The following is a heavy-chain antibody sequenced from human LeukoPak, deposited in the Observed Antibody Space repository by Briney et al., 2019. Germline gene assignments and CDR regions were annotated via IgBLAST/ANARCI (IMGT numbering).Heavy chain of an antibody. V-gene: IGHV4-34*01. D-gene: IGHD3-10*01. CDR2: INHSGST. CDR1: GGSFSGYY. CDR3: ARRSKGGTMVRGVKGGYFDY. Sequence: PSETLSLTCAVYGGSFSGYYWSWIRQPPGKGLEWIGEINHSGSTNYNSSLKSRVTISVDTSKNQFSLKLSSVTAADTAVYYCARRSKGGTMVRGVKGGYFDYWGQGTLVTVSS. J-gene: IGHJ4*02.